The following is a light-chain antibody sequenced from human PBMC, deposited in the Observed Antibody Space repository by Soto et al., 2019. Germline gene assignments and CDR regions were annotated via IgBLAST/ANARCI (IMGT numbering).Light chain of an antibody. CDR1: QSVSSR. Sequence: EIAKTQSPVALSVTPGERATLSCRASQSVSSRLAWYQQKRGQAPRLLIYDASTRATGIPARFSGSGSGTEFNLTISSLQSEDFAIYYCRHYNNWPPETFGQGTKVGIK. CDR2: DAS. J-gene: IGKJ1*01. V-gene: IGKV3-15*01. CDR3: RHYNNWPPET.